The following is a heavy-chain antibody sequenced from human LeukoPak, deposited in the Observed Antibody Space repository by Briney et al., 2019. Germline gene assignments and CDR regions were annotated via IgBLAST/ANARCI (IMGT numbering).Heavy chain of an antibody. Sequence: PGGTLRLSCAASRFTFSSYGMNWVRQAPGKGLEWVSYISSSGSTIYYADSVKGRFTISRDNAKNSLYLQMNSLRAEDTAVYYCARELWFGELYHEDYWGQGTLVTVSS. J-gene: IGHJ4*02. CDR2: ISSSGSTI. CDR1: RFTFSSYG. V-gene: IGHV3-48*04. D-gene: IGHD3-10*01. CDR3: ARELWFGELYHEDY.